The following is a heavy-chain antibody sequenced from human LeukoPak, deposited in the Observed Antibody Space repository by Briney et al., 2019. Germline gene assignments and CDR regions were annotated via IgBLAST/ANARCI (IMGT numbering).Heavy chain of an antibody. J-gene: IGHJ3*02. CDR1: GFTVSSKY. D-gene: IGHD3-22*01. CDR3: ATKVVTDAFDI. CDR2: ISGGVGTT. Sequence: GGSLRLSCAASGFTVSSKYMSWVRQAPGKGLEWVSGISGGVGTTYYVDSVKGRFTISRDNSKNTLFLQMNSLRAEDTAVYYCATKVVTDAFDIWGQGTMVTVSS. V-gene: IGHV3-23*01.